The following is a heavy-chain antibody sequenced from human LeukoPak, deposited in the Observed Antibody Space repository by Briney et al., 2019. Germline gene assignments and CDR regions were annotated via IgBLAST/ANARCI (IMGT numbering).Heavy chain of an antibody. CDR3: AGHDSSGNVSLYFDD. CDR1: GFTFSSYG. Sequence: PGGSLRLSCAASGFTFSSYGMSWVRQAPGKGLEWVAAFSGRGGSTYCADSVKGRFPIPRDNPKNTLCLNMNTLSAEHTAVFYCAGHDSSGNVSLYFDDWGQGTLVTVSS. V-gene: IGHV3-23*01. CDR2: FSGRGGST. D-gene: IGHD3-22*01. J-gene: IGHJ4*02.